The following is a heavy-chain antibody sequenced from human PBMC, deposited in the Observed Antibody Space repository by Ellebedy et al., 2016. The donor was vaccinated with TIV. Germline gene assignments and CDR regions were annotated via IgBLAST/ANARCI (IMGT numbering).Heavy chain of an antibody. J-gene: IGHJ4*02. Sequence: MPSETLSLTCTVSGGSISSHYWSWIRQTPGKGLEWIGYIYYSGTTNYNPSLKSRVSMSVDTSKIRFSLNLSSVTAADTAVYYCARGRDAYPGYFDYWGQGIPVTVSS. CDR1: GGSISSHY. CDR2: IYYSGTT. V-gene: IGHV4-59*11. CDR3: ARGRDAYPGYFDY. D-gene: IGHD5-24*01.